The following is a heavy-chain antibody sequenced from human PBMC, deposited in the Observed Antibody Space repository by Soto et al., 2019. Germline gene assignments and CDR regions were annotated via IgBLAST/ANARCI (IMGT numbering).Heavy chain of an antibody. Sequence: SETLSLTCTVSGGSISSYYWSWIRQPPGKGLEWIGYIYYSGSTNYNPSLKSRVTISVDTSKNQFSLKLSSVTAADTAVYYCATHWDYYDSSGYQRDSYYFDYWGQGTLVTVSS. V-gene: IGHV4-59*01. J-gene: IGHJ4*02. CDR2: IYYSGST. CDR1: GGSISSYY. CDR3: ATHWDYYDSSGYQRDSYYFDY. D-gene: IGHD3-22*01.